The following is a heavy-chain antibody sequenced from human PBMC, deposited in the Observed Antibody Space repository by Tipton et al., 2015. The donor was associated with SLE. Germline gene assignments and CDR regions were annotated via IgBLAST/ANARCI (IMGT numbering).Heavy chain of an antibody. CDR1: GGSFSTHF. CDR3: ARGYCSDGVCYGFGFFDY. V-gene: IGHV4-34*01. D-gene: IGHD2-8*01. J-gene: IGHJ4*02. Sequence: TLSLTCGVYGGSFSTHFWVWIRQSPGKGLEWIGEINHSGGTMYNPALTSRVTISIDMSNNQFSLKMTSVTAADTAVYYCARGYCSDGVCYGFGFFDYWGQANLVTVSS. CDR2: INHSGGT.